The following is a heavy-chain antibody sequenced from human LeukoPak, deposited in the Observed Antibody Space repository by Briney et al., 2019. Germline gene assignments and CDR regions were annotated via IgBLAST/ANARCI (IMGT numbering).Heavy chain of an antibody. CDR2: ISAYNGNT. J-gene: IGHJ6*03. Sequence: ASVKVSCKASGYTCTSYGISWVRQAPGQGLEWMGWISAYNGNTNYAQKLQGRVTMTTDTSTSTAYMELRSLRSDDTAVYYCARVGGPQGQHYYYYMDVWGKGTTVTVSS. V-gene: IGHV1-18*01. D-gene: IGHD5-18*01. CDR3: ARVGGPQGQHYYYYMDV. CDR1: GYTCTSYG.